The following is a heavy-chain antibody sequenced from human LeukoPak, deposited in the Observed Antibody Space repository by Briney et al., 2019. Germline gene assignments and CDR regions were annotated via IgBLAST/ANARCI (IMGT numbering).Heavy chain of an antibody. CDR3: ARDLYDSSGYYFLDY. D-gene: IGHD3-22*01. J-gene: IGHJ4*02. CDR1: GGSISSYY. Sequence: SETLSLTCTVSGGSISSYYWSWIRQPAGKGLECIGRIYTSGSTNYNPSLKSRVTMSVDTSKNQFSLKLSSVTAADTAVYYCARDLYDSSGYYFLDYWGQGTLVTVSS. CDR2: IYTSGST. V-gene: IGHV4-4*07.